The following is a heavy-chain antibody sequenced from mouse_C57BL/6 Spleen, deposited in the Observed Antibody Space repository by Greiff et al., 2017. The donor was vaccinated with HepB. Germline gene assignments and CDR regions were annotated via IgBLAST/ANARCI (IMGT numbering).Heavy chain of an antibody. J-gene: IGHJ4*01. Sequence: QVQLQQPGTELVKPGASVKLSCKASGYTFTSYWMHWVKQRPGQGLEWIGNINPSNGGTNYNEKFKSKATLTVDKSSSTAYMQLSSLTSEDSAVYYCARWGLWLRPIYYAMDYWGQGTSVTVSS. CDR3: ARWGLWLRPIYYAMDY. CDR2: INPSNGGT. CDR1: GYTFTSYW. V-gene: IGHV1-53*01. D-gene: IGHD2-2*01.